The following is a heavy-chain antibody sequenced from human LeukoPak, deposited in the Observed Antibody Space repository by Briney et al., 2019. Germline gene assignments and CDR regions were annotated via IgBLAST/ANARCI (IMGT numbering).Heavy chain of an antibody. D-gene: IGHD1-26*01. V-gene: IGHV4-59*01. Sequence: SETLSLTCTVSGDSISSYYWNWIRQPPGKGLEWIGFGHYSGSTFYNPSLNSRVTLSVDTSKNQFSLKLNSVTAADTAVYYCARWGEHSALRVHAFDIWGRGTMVTVSS. CDR1: GDSISSYY. J-gene: IGHJ3*02. CDR3: ARWGEHSALRVHAFDI. CDR2: GHYSGST.